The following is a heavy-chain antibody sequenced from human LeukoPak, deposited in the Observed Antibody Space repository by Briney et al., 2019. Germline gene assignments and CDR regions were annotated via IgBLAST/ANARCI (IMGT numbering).Heavy chain of an antibody. CDR2: IYDNGRT. CDR3: ARHSGYDSRYFDY. J-gene: IGHJ4*02. CDR1: GGSISSGTYY. Sequence: SETLSLTCTLSGGSISSGTYYWAWIRQPPGKGLEWIGSIYDNGRTYYKPSLKSRVTISVDTSKNQFSPKLSTITAADTAIYYCARHSGYDSRYFDYWGQGTLVAVSS. V-gene: IGHV4-39*01. D-gene: IGHD5-12*01.